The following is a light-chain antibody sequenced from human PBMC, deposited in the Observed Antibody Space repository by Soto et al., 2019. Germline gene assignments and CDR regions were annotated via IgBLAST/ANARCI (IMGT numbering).Light chain of an antibody. V-gene: IGKV3-11*01. CDR1: QSVSGY. J-gene: IGKJ5*01. CDR3: QQYNNWPRIT. Sequence: DIVLTQSPVTLSLYPGERATLSCRASQSVSGYLVWYQQKPGQAPRLLIYDASTRAAGIPARFIGSGSGTDFTLTISSLQPEDFAIYYCQQYNNWPRITFGQGTRLEI. CDR2: DAS.